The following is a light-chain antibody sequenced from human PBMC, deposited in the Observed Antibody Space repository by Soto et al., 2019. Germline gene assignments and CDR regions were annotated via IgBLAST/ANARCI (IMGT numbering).Light chain of an antibody. Sequence: QSALTQPPSASGSPGQSVTISCTGTSSDVGAYKYVSWYQQYPGKAPKLRIYEVTKRPSGVPDRFSGSKSGNTASLTVSGRQAEDEADYYCTSYVGNDIWVFGGGTKLTVL. CDR2: EVT. J-gene: IGLJ3*02. V-gene: IGLV2-8*01. CDR3: TSYVGNDIWV. CDR1: SSDVGAYKY.